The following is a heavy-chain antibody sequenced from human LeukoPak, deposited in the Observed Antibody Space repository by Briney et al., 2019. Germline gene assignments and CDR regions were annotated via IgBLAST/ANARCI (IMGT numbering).Heavy chain of an antibody. CDR2: ISGSGVIT. D-gene: IGHD6-13*01. CDR3: AKEGYSSTWNADFDY. CDR1: RFTFSSYA. V-gene: IGHV3-23*01. J-gene: IGHJ4*02. Sequence: GESLRLSCAAARFTFSSYAMSWVRQAPGKGLEWVSAISGSGVITYYADSVKGRFTMSRDNSKNTLYLQMNSLSAEDTAVYYCAKEGYSSTWNADFDYWGQGTLVIVSS.